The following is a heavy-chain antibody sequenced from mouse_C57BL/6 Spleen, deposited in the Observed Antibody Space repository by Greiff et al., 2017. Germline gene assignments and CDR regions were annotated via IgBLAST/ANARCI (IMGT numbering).Heavy chain of an antibody. V-gene: IGHV5-17*01. Sequence: EVQVVESGGGLVQPGGSLKLSCAASGFTFSDYGMHWVRQAPEKGLEWVAYISSGSSTIYYADTVKGRFTISRDNAKNTLFLQMTSLRSEDTAMYYCARPDYYGSSPFAYWGQGTLVTVSA. CDR2: ISSGSSTI. J-gene: IGHJ3*01. D-gene: IGHD1-1*01. CDR1: GFTFSDYG. CDR3: ARPDYYGSSPFAY.